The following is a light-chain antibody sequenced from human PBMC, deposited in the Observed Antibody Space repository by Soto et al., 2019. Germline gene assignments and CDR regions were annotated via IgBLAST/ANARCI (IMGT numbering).Light chain of an antibody. CDR2: DAS. J-gene: IGKJ1*01. CDR1: QSISSW. Sequence: DLQRPPSPSPLSASLLSRVTTTGRASQSISSWWAWYQQKPGKAPKLLIYDASSLESGVPSRFSGSGSGTEFTLTISRLQPDDFATYYCQQYNSWTWTFGQGTKVDI. V-gene: IGKV1-5*01. CDR3: QQYNSWTWT.